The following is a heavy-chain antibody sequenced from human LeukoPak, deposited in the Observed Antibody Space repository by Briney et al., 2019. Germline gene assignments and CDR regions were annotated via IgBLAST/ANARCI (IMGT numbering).Heavy chain of an antibody. CDR3: ARGGSHLWQPFDS. J-gene: IGHJ4*02. D-gene: IGHD5-18*01. Sequence: PSGTLSLTCAVSGDFITKSVWWIWVRQTPGKGLEWIGDIYHSGSTNSNPSLKSRVTLSLDKSKNQFSLKLGSVTAADTAVYYCARGGSHLWQPFDSWGQGTLVTVSS. CDR2: IYHSGST. V-gene: IGHV4-4*02. CDR1: GDFITKSVW.